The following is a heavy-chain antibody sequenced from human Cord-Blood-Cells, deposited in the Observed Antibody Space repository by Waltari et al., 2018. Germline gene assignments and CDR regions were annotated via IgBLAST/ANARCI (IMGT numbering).Heavy chain of an antibody. Sequence: QVQLQQSGPGLVKPSQTLSLTCAISWDSVSSNSAAWNWIRQSPSRGRAWLGMTYYGAKWYNDYVRSVKSRIAHNPDTSESQCSLQLNSVAPEDTAVYYCARDAGRNGGFDYWGQGTLVTVSS. V-gene: IGHV6-1*01. J-gene: IGHJ4*02. CDR2: TYYGAKWYN. CDR1: WDSVSSNSAA. D-gene: IGHD7-27*01. CDR3: ARDAGRNGGFDY.